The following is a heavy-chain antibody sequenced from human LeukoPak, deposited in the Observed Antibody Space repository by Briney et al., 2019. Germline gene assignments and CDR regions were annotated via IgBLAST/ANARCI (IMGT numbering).Heavy chain of an antibody. CDR2: INHSGLT. V-gene: IGHV4-38-2*02. J-gene: IGHJ4*02. Sequence: SETLSLTCTVSSYSIRSDYYWGWIRQTPGKGLEWIASINHSGLTYYNPSLKSPVTISVDMSKNQFSLKLTSVTAADTAVYYCGRDRPSGYYDYWGQGILVTVSS. CDR3: GRDRPSGYYDY. D-gene: IGHD3-22*01. CDR1: SYSIRSDYY.